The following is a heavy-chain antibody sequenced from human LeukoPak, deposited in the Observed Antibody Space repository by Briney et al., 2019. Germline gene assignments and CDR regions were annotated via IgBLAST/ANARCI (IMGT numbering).Heavy chain of an antibody. Sequence: GGSLRLSCAASGFTFIGYGMHWVRQAPAKGLEWVSVISYDGSHKYYADSVKGRFTISRDNSKNTLYLQMNSLSAEDTAVYYCAKDGYTPSSGGFDYWGQGTLVTVSS. CDR1: GFTFIGYG. V-gene: IGHV3-30*18. D-gene: IGHD3-16*02. CDR3: AKDGYTPSSGGFDY. CDR2: ISYDGSHK. J-gene: IGHJ4*02.